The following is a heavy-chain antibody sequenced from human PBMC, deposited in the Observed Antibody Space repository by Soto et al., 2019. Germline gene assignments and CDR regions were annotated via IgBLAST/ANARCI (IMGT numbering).Heavy chain of an antibody. Sequence: QVQLVQSGAEVKKPGSSVKVSCKASGGTFSSYAISWVRQAPGQGLEWMGGIIPIFGTANYAQKFQGRVTITAEESTSTAYMELSSLRSEDTAVYYCARVLGYDYVWGSYRFDPWGQGTLVTVSS. J-gene: IGHJ5*02. CDR3: ARVLGYDYVWGSYRFDP. V-gene: IGHV1-69*01. D-gene: IGHD3-16*02. CDR1: GGTFSSYA. CDR2: IIPIFGTA.